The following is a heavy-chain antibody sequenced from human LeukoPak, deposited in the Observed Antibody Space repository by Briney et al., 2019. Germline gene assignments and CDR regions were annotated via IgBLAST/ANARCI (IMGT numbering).Heavy chain of an antibody. CDR2: IYYSGST. V-gene: IGHV4-31*03. Sequence: SETLSLTCTVSGGSISGGGYYWSWIRQHPGKGLEWIGYIYYSGSTYYNPSLKSRVTISVDTSKNQFSLKLSSVTAADTAVYYCARTVGYSSSWYRTAEYFQHWGQGTLVTVSS. CDR3: ARTVGYSSSWYRTAEYFQH. D-gene: IGHD6-13*01. CDR1: GGSISGGGYY. J-gene: IGHJ1*01.